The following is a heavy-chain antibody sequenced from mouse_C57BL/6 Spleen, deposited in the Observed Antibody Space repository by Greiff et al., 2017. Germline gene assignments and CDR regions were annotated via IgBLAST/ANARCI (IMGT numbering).Heavy chain of an antibody. CDR2: IDPSDSYT. CDR3: ARHEENYDYSFAY. CDR1: GYTFTSYW. V-gene: IGHV1-69*01. Sequence: QVQLKQPGAELVMPGASVKLSCKASGYTFTSYWMHWVKQRPGQGLEWIGEIDPSDSYTNYNQKFKDKATLTADKSSSTVYMELSRLTSEDSAVYFCARHEENYDYSFAYWGQGTLVTVSA. J-gene: IGHJ3*01. D-gene: IGHD2-4*01.